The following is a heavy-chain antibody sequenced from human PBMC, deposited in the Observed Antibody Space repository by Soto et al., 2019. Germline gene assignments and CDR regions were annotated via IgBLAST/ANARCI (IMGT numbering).Heavy chain of an antibody. V-gene: IGHV3-23*01. D-gene: IGHD3-22*01. J-gene: IGHJ6*02. CDR3: AKRYYYDGSGPYGMDV. CDR2: ISASGGST. Sequence: GGSLRLSCAASTFTFSSDGMSWVRQAPGKGLEWVSSISASGGSTYYADSVKGRFTISRDNSKNTVFLQMRSQRAEDTAVYYCAKRYYYDGSGPYGMDVWGQGTTVTVSS. CDR1: TFTFSSDG.